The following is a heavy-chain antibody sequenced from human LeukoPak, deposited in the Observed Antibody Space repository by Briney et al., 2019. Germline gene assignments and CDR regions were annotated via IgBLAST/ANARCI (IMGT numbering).Heavy chain of an antibody. V-gene: IGHV3-21*01. CDR2: ISSSSSYI. Sequence: GGSLRLSCAASGFTFSSYSMNWVRQAPGKGLEWVSSISSSSSYIYYADSVKGRFTISRDNAKNSLYLQMNSLRAEDTAVYYCARGDWNYGGAFDYWGQGTLVTVSS. CDR1: GFTFSSYS. J-gene: IGHJ4*02. D-gene: IGHD1-7*01. CDR3: ARGDWNYGGAFDY.